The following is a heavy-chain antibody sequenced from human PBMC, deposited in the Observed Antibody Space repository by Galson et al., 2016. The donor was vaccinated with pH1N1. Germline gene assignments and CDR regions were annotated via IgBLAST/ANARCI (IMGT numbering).Heavy chain of an antibody. CDR3: ARWVAWSST. D-gene: IGHD3-3*01. J-gene: IGHJ4*02. CDR2: IYYSGHT. Sequence: ETLSLTCTVSSGSVSDGSFYWGWIRQPPGRGLERIGNIYYSGHTYYNPSLKSRVTISVETSKNQFSLTLTSVNVADTAVYYCARWVAWSSTWSQGTLVTVSS. V-gene: IGHV4-39*01. CDR1: SGSVSDGSFY.